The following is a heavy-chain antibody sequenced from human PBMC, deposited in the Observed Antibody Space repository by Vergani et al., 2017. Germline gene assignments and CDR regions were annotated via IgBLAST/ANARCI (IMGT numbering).Heavy chain of an antibody. Sequence: EVQLLESGGDLVQPGGSLRLSCAASGFTFIMHAMSWVRQAPGKGLEWVSTLSASDRRTHYADSVKGRFTISRDNANSMLYLQMNSLRREDMALYYCAKDIGSYGGYVDYWGQGTLVTVSS. CDR1: GFTFIMHA. J-gene: IGHJ4*02. D-gene: IGHD4/OR15-4a*01. V-gene: IGHV3-23*01. CDR2: LSASDRRT. CDR3: AKDIGSYGGYVDY.